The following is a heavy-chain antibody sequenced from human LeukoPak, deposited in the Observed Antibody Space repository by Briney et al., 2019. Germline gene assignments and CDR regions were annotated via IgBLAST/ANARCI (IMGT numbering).Heavy chain of an antibody. Sequence: GGSLRLSCAASGLTFSNYAMSWVRQAPGRGLEWVSVISATGYTTYYADLVKGRFTISRDNSKNTLYLQMNSLSPEDTAVYYCAEDRYYNSIEFYMDVWGKGTTVTASS. D-gene: IGHD3-22*01. CDR3: AEDRYYNSIEFYMDV. V-gene: IGHV3-23*01. CDR1: GLTFSNYA. CDR2: ISATGYTT. J-gene: IGHJ6*03.